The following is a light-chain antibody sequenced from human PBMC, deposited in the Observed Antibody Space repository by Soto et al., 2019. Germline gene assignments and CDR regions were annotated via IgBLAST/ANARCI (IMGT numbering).Light chain of an antibody. V-gene: IGKV3-15*01. CDR3: QQYNNWPPWT. CDR1: QSVTTN. Sequence: EVVMTPSPATLSVSPLERATLYYRSSQSVTTNMAWYQQKPGQAPRLLIYGASTRATGIPARFSGSGSGTDFTLTISSLQSEDFAVYYCQQYNNWPPWTFGQGTKVDI. CDR2: GAS. J-gene: IGKJ1*01.